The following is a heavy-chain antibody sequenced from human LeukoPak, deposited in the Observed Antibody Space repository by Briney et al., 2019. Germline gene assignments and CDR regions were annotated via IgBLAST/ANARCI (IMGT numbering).Heavy chain of an antibody. Sequence: SETLSLTCAVYGGSFSGYYWSWIRQPPGKGLEWIGEINHSGSTNYNPSLKSRVTISVDTSKNQFSLKLSSVTAVDTAVYYCAREAYCGGDCYSDSDYWGQGTLVTVSS. CDR2: INHSGST. CDR1: GGSFSGYY. V-gene: IGHV4-34*01. CDR3: AREAYCGGDCYSDSDY. J-gene: IGHJ4*02. D-gene: IGHD2-21*02.